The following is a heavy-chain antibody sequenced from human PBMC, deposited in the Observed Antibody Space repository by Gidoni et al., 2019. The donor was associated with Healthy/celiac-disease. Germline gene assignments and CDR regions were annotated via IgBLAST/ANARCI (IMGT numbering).Heavy chain of an antibody. J-gene: IGHJ4*02. V-gene: IGHV3-7*03. CDR1: GFTFSSYW. CDR2: IKQDGSEK. CDR3: AGGAAAEQFDY. Sequence: EVQLVESGGGLVQPGGSLRLSCAASGFTFSSYWMSWVRQAPGKGLEWVANIKQDGSEKYYVDSVKGRFIISRDNAKNSLYLQMNSLRAEDTAVYYCAGGAAAEQFDYWGQGTLVTVSS. D-gene: IGHD6-13*01.